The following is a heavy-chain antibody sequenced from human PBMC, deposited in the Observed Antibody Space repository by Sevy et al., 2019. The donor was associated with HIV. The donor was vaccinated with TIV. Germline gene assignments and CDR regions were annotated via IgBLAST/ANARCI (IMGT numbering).Heavy chain of an antibody. V-gene: IGHV3-21*01. CDR2: ISSSSSYI. J-gene: IGHJ6*02. CDR1: GFTFSSYS. D-gene: IGHD2-15*01. Sequence: GGSLRLSCAASGFTFSSYSMNWVRQAPGKGLEWVSSISSSSSYIYYADSVKGRFTISRDNAKNSLYLQMNSLRAEDTAVYYFARDEIVYCSGGSCYAYGYGMDVWGQGTTVTVSS. CDR3: ARDEIVYCSGGSCYAYGYGMDV.